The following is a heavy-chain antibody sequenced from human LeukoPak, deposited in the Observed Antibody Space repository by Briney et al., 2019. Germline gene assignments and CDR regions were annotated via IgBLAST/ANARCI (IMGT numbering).Heavy chain of an antibody. D-gene: IGHD2-2*01. CDR1: GGSISSGDYY. V-gene: IGHV4-30-4*08. CDR2: IYYSGST. CDR3: ARVRIIVVVPADRYYMDV. J-gene: IGHJ6*03. Sequence: SQTLSLTCTVSGGSISSGDYYWSWIRQPPGKGLEWIGYIYYSGSTYYNPSLKSRVTISVDTSKNQFSLKLSSVTAADTAVYYCARVRIIVVVPADRYYMDVWGKGTTVTVSS.